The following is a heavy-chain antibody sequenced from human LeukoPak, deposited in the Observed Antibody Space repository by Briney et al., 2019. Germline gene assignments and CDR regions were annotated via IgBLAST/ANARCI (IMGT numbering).Heavy chain of an antibody. D-gene: IGHD7-27*01. CDR1: GYTLTELS. J-gene: IGHJ6*03. Sequence: GASVKVSCKVSGYTLTELSMHWVRQAPGKGLEWMGGFDPEDGETTYAQKFQGRVTMTEDTSTDTAYMELSSLRSEDTAVYYCATVYNWGLGYYYYMDVWGKGTTVTVSS. CDR3: ATVYNWGLGYYYYMDV. CDR2: FDPEDGET. V-gene: IGHV1-24*01.